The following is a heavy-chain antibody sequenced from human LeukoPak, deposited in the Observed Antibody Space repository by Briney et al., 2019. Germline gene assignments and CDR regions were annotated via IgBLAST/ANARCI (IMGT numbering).Heavy chain of an antibody. J-gene: IGHJ6*02. Sequence: PGGSLRLSCAASGFTFSSYSMNWVRQAPGKGLEWVSSISSSSSYIYYAYSVKGRFTISRDNAKNSLYLQMNSLRAEDTAVYYCARGGSIVVVVAATPGYYGMDVWGQGTTVTVSS. V-gene: IGHV3-21*01. CDR1: GFTFSSYS. D-gene: IGHD2-15*01. CDR2: ISSSSSYI. CDR3: ARGGSIVVVVAATPGYYGMDV.